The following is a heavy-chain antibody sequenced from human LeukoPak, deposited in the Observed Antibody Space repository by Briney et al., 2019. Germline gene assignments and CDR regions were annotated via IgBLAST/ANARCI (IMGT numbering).Heavy chain of an antibody. J-gene: IGHJ6*03. Sequence: PSETLSLTCTVSGDSISSSSSYWGWIRQPPGEGLEWIGSIYYSGSTNYNPSLKSRVTISVDTSKNQFSLKLSSVTAADTAVYYCARGETKWGSSSWGYYYYYMDVWGKGTTVTISS. CDR1: GDSISSSSSY. V-gene: IGHV4-39*07. D-gene: IGHD6-13*01. CDR3: ARGETKWGSSSWGYYYYYMDV. CDR2: IYYSGST.